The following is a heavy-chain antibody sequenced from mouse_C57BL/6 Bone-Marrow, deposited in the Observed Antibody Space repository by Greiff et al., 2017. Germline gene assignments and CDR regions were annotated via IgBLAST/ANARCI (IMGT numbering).Heavy chain of an antibody. J-gene: IGHJ1*03. D-gene: IGHD1-1*01. CDR3: TFITTVVEGYFDV. CDR2: IRNKANNHAT. V-gene: IGHV6-6*01. Sequence: DVMLVESGGGLVQPGGSMKLSCAASGFTFSDAWMDWVRQSPEKGLEWVAEIRNKANNHATYYAESVKGRFTISRDDSKSSVYLQMNSLRAEDTGIYYCTFITTVVEGYFDVWGTGTTVTVAS. CDR1: GFTFSDAW.